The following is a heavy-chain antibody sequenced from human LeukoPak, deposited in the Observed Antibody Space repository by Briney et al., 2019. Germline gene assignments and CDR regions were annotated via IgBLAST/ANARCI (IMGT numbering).Heavy chain of an antibody. Sequence: SETLSLTCTVSGGYINSYYWSWLRQPAGKGLEWIGCIYTSGSTNYNPSLKSRVTMSVDTSTNQFSLKLSSVTAADTAVYYCARVSLSDAFDIWGQGTMVTVSS. V-gene: IGHV4-4*07. CDR1: GGYINSYY. CDR2: IYTSGST. J-gene: IGHJ3*02. CDR3: ARVSLSDAFDI. D-gene: IGHD2/OR15-2a*01.